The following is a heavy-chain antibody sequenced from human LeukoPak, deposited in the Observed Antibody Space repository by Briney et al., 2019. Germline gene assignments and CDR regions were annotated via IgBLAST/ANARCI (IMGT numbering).Heavy chain of an antibody. Sequence: GGSLRLSCAASGFTFDDYAMHWVRQAPGKGLEWVSGISWNSGSIGYADSVKGRFTISRDNAKNSLYLQMNSLRAEDTALYYCARLYGDYGPADYWGQGTLVTVSS. CDR1: GFTFDDYA. CDR2: ISWNSGSI. J-gene: IGHJ4*02. V-gene: IGHV3-9*01. D-gene: IGHD4-17*01. CDR3: ARLYGDYGPADY.